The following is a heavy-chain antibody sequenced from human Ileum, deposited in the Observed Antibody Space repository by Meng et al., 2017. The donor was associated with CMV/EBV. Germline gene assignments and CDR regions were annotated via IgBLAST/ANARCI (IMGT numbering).Heavy chain of an antibody. CDR3: AKGNYCSSTSCYLDYGMDV. CDR1: GFTFSDYS. D-gene: IGHD2-2*01. J-gene: IGHJ6*02. V-gene: IGHV3-21*01. Sequence: GESLKISCAASGFTFSDYSMNWVRQAPGKGLEWVSSISDSSSYIFYADSLKGRFTISRDNAKNSLYLQMNSLRAEDTAVYYCAKGNYCSSTSCYLDYGMDVWGQGTTVTVSS. CDR2: ISDSSSYI.